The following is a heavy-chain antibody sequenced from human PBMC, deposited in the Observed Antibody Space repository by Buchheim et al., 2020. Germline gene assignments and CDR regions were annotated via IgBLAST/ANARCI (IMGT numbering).Heavy chain of an antibody. J-gene: IGHJ6*02. V-gene: IGHV3-23*01. CDR1: GFTFSSYA. CDR2: ISGSGGST. CDR3: AKDFLPTQYSSSWFGDYYYYGMDV. D-gene: IGHD6-13*01. Sequence: EVQLLESGGGLVQPGGSLRLSCAASGFTFSSYAMSWVRQAPGKGLEWVSAISGSGGSTYYADSVKGRFTISRDNSKTTLYLQMNSLRAEDTAVYYCAKDFLPTQYSSSWFGDYYYYGMDVWGQGTT.